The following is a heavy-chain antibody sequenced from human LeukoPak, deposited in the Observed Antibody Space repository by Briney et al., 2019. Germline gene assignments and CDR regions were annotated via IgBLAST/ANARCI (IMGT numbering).Heavy chain of an antibody. CDR1: GFTFSSYG. Sequence: GGSLRLSYAASGFTFSSYGMHWVRQAPGKGLEWVAFIRYDGSNKYYADSVKGRFTISRDNSKNTLYLQMNSLRAEDTAVYYCAKDREELLFGVDYWGQGTLVTVSS. CDR3: AKDREELLFGVDY. J-gene: IGHJ4*02. CDR2: IRYDGSNK. D-gene: IGHD2-21*02. V-gene: IGHV3-30*02.